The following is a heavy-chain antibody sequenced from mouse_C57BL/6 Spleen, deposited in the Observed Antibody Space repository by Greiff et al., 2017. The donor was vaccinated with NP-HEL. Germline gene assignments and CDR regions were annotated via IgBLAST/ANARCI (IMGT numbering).Heavy chain of an antibody. Sequence: EVNVVESGGGLVKPGGSLKLSCAASGFTFSDYGMHWVRQAPEKGLEWVAYISSCSSTIYYADTVKGRFTISRDNAKNTLFLQMTSLRSEDTAMYYCAREYYYGSSGDFDYWGQGTTLTVSS. V-gene: IGHV5-17*01. CDR1: GFTFSDYG. CDR2: ISSCSSTI. CDR3: AREYYYGSSGDFDY. D-gene: IGHD1-1*01. J-gene: IGHJ2*01.